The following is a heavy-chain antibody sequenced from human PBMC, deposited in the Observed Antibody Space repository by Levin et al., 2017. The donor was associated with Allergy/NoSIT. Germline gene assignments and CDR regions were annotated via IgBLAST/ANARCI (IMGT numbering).Heavy chain of an antibody. CDR2: IYPADSDT. CDR1: GYTFITYW. CDR3: ARTHGTKFPFDY. D-gene: IGHD1-26*01. J-gene: IGHJ4*02. Sequence: KTGESLKISCKGSGYTFITYWIGWVRQVPGKGPEWMGIIYPADSDTRYSPSFQGQVTISADKSTSTDYLQWSSLKASDTAMYDCARTHGTKFPFDYWGQGTLVTVSS. V-gene: IGHV5-51*01.